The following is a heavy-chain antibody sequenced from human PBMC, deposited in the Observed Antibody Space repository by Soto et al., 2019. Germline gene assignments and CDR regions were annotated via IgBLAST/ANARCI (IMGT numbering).Heavy chain of an antibody. D-gene: IGHD6-19*01. V-gene: IGHV1-2*02. J-gene: IGHJ4*02. CDR2: INPNSGDS. CDR1: GYTFTGYY. CDR3: ARREQWLENFDF. Sequence: ASVKVSCKTSGYTFTGYYIHWIRQAPGQGLGWMGWINPNSGDSNYSQEFQGRVTMTSDTSITTAYMQLTRLRSDDTAVYYCARREQWLENFDFWGQGSLVTVSS.